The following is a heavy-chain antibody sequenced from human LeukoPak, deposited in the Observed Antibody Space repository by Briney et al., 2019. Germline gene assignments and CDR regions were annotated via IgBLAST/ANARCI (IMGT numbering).Heavy chain of an antibody. CDR2: IKQDESEK. V-gene: IGHV3-7*01. D-gene: IGHD5-12*01. CDR3: ARGPSGYHNT. CDR1: GIYVGRYW. J-gene: IGHJ4*02. Sequence: GGSLRLSCAASGIYVGRYWMSWVRQAPGEGLEWVANIKQDESEKDYVDSVKGRFTISRDNSKNTLYLQMNSLRAEDTAVYYCARGPSGYHNTGGQGTLVTVSS.